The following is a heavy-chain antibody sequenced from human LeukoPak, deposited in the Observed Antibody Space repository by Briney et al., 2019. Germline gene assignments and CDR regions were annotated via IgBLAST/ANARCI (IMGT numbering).Heavy chain of an antibody. Sequence: ASVKVSCKASGYTFTSYAMHWVRQAPGQRLEWMGWINAGNGNTKYSQRFQGRVTITRDTSTSTAYMELSSLRSEDTAVYYCARGSFDPWGQGTLVTVSS. CDR1: GYTFTSYA. CDR2: INAGNGNT. CDR3: ARGSFDP. V-gene: IGHV1-3*01. J-gene: IGHJ5*02.